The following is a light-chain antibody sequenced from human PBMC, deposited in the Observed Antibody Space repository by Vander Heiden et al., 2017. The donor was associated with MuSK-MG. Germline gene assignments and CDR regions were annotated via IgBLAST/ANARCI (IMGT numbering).Light chain of an antibody. Sequence: EIGWTRSPATLSLSPGERAVLSCRASQSVNIYLSWYQQKPGQAPRLLIYDSSRRATGIPDRYNGRGSVTHFTLTINSLKPADIAVYYFQQCMNLPLTFGQGTKLXIK. V-gene: IGKV3-11*01. CDR2: DSS. J-gene: IGKJ2*01. CDR3: QQCMNLPLT. CDR1: QSVNIY.